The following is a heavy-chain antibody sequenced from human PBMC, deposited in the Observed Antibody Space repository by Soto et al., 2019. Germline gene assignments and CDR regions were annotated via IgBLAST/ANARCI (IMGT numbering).Heavy chain of an antibody. D-gene: IGHD4-17*01. J-gene: IGHJ4*02. CDR2: VFHTGHT. CDR3: TTRGLTTVTTLDY. V-gene: IGHV4-4*02. CDR1: GASITNNNW. Sequence: SETLSLTCAVSGASITNNNWWSWVRQPPGKGLEWIGEVFHTGHTNYNPSLKSRVTISLDNSKNHFSLRVASVTAADTAMYYCTTRGLTTVTTLDYWGQGTLVTVSS.